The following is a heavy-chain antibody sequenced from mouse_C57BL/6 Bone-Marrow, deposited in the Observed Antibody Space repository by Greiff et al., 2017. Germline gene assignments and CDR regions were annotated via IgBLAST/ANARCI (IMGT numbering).Heavy chain of an antibody. CDR1: GYTFTSYW. V-gene: IGHV1-7*01. CDR3: ARHLDSEGLGGFAY. Sequence: QVQLQQSGAELAKPGASVKLSCKASGYTFTSYWMHWVKQRPGRGLEWIGNINPSSGYTKYNQKFKDKATLTADKSSSTAYMQLSSLTYEDSAVYYCARHLDSEGLGGFAYWGQGTLVTVSA. J-gene: IGHJ3*01. D-gene: IGHD2-14*01. CDR2: INPSSGYT.